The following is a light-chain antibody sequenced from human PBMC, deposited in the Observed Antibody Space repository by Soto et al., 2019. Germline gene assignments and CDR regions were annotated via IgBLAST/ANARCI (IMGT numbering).Light chain of an antibody. Sequence: EIVLTQSPGTLSLSPGERATLSCRASQTVNSIYLAWYQQKPGQAPRLLIYGASSRETGIPDTFSGSGSGTDFNLTISRLEPEDFAVYYCQQYDSSPYTFGQGTKLEIK. CDR1: QTVNSIY. CDR3: QQYDSSPYT. V-gene: IGKV3-20*01. CDR2: GAS. J-gene: IGKJ2*01.